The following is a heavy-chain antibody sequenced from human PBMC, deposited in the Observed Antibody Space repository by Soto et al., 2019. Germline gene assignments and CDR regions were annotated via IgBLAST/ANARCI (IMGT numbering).Heavy chain of an antibody. D-gene: IGHD6-13*01. CDR1: GFIFSNYD. CDR3: ARGALYSSTWYGDDY. V-gene: IGHV3-33*01. J-gene: IGHJ4*02. Sequence: QVQLVESGGGVVQPGRSLRLSCEASGFIFSNYDMQWVRQAPGKGLEWVAIIWYDESNQYYADSVKGRFTISRDNSRVFLEMNSLRAEDTAVYYCARGALYSSTWYGDDYWGRGTLVTVSS. CDR2: IWYDESNQ.